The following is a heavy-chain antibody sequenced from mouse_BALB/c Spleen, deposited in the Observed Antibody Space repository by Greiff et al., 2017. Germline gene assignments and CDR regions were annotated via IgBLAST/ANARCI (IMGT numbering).Heavy chain of an antibody. CDR1: GFNIKDTY. CDR2: IDPANGNT. CDR3: ARLGSSLFDY. D-gene: IGHD1-1*01. Sequence: VQLKESGAELVKPGASVKLSCTASGFNIKDTYMHWVKQRPEQGLEWIGRIDPANGNTKYDPKFQGKATITADTSSNTAYLQLSSLTSEDTAVYYCARLGSSLFDYWGQGTTLTVSS. J-gene: IGHJ2*01. V-gene: IGHV14-3*02.